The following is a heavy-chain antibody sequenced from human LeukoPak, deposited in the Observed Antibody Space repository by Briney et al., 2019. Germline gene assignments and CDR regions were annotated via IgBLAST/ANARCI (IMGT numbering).Heavy chain of an antibody. J-gene: IGHJ5*02. CDR1: GGSFSGYY. D-gene: IGHD6-13*01. V-gene: IGHV4-34*01. CDR2: INHSGST. Sequence: SETLSLTCAVYGGSFSGYYWSWIRQPPGKGLEWIGEINHSGSTNCNPSLKSRVTISVDTSKNQFSLKLSSVTAADTAVYYCATRPDIAAAGPGWFDPWGQGTLVTVSS. CDR3: ATRPDIAAAGPGWFDP.